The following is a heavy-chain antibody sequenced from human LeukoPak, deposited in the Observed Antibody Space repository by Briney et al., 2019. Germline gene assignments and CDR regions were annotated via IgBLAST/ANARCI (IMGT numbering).Heavy chain of an antibody. J-gene: IGHJ6*03. CDR2: ISAYSGDA. Sequence: ASVKVSCKASGYTFTNHAISWVRQAPGQGLECMGWISAYSGDAKLAQKFQGRVNMTADTSTSTAYLELTSLTSGDTAVYYCARRGGDCSGTSCFWDYYYYMDVWGKGTTVTVSS. CDR1: GYTFTNHA. D-gene: IGHD2-2*01. CDR3: ARRGGDCSGTSCFWDYYYYMDV. V-gene: IGHV1-18*01.